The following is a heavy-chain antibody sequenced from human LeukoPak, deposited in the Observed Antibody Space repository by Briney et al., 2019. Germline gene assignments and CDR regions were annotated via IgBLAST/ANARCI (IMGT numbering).Heavy chain of an antibody. Sequence: GGSLRLSCAASGFTFSSYAMSWVRQAPGKGLEWVSAISGSGGSTYYADSVKGRFTISRDNSKNTLYLQMNSLRAEDTAAYYCAKEIVVVPAATTDDWFDPWGQGTLVTVSS. D-gene: IGHD2-2*01. CDR2: ISGSGGST. CDR1: GFTFSSYA. V-gene: IGHV3-23*01. J-gene: IGHJ5*02. CDR3: AKEIVVVPAATTDDWFDP.